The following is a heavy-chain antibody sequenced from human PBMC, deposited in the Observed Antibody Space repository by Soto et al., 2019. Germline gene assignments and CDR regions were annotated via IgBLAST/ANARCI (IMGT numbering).Heavy chain of an antibody. D-gene: IGHD4-17*01. J-gene: IGHJ4*02. Sequence: SVKVSCKASGGAFSSYAISWVRQAPGQGLEWMGGIIPIFGTANYAQKFQGRVTITADESTSTAYMELSSLRSEDTAVYYCASRFDYGDYFGSDYWGQGTLVTV. CDR3: ASRFDYGDYFGSDY. V-gene: IGHV1-69*13. CDR1: GGAFSSYA. CDR2: IIPIFGTA.